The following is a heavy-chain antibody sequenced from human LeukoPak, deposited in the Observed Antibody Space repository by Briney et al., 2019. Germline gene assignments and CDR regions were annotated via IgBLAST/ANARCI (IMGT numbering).Heavy chain of an antibody. CDR1: GYSISSGYY. CDR2: INHNGST. D-gene: IGHD1-26*01. Sequence: SETLSLTCTVSGYSISSGYYWGWIRQPPGKGLEWIGSINHNGSTSSNPSLKSRVTISVDTSRSRFSLKLNSATAADTAVYYCARGFLGLNGGVWGQGTTVTVSS. J-gene: IGHJ6*02. V-gene: IGHV4-38-2*02. CDR3: ARGFLGLNGGV.